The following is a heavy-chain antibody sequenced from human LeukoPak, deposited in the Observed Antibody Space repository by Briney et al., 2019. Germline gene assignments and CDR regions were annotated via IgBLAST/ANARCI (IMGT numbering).Heavy chain of an antibody. Sequence: PGGSLRLSCAASGFTFSSYAMSWVRQAPGKGLEWVSAISADASSTYYADSVEGRFTISRYNSKNALFLQMNSLRAEDTAVYYCARGAYGDYDYWGQGTLVTVPS. D-gene: IGHD4-17*01. CDR3: ARGAYGDYDY. V-gene: IGHV3-23*01. J-gene: IGHJ4*02. CDR2: ISADASST. CDR1: GFTFSSYA.